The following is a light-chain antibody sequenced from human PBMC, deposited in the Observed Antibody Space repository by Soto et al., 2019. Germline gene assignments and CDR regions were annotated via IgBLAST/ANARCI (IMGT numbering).Light chain of an antibody. Sequence: DIQMTQSPSTLSASVGDRVTITCRASQSISSWLAWYQQKPGKAPKLLIYDASSLESGVPSRFSGSGSGTEFTLTSSSLQPDDFATYYCQQYNSFRAFGQGTKVKIK. CDR2: DAS. CDR1: QSISSW. CDR3: QQYNSFRA. V-gene: IGKV1-5*01. J-gene: IGKJ1*01.